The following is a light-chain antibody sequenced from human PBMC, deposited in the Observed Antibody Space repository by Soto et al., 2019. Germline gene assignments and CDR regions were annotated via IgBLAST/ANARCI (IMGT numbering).Light chain of an antibody. J-gene: IGKJ3*01. Sequence: EIVLTQSPATLSLSPGERATLSCRASQSVSSYLAWYQQKPGQAPRLLIYDASNRATGIPDRFSGSGSGTDFPLTISRLEPEDFAVYCCQQRSNWPITFGPGTKVDIK. CDR3: QQRSNWPIT. CDR2: DAS. V-gene: IGKV3-11*01. CDR1: QSVSSY.